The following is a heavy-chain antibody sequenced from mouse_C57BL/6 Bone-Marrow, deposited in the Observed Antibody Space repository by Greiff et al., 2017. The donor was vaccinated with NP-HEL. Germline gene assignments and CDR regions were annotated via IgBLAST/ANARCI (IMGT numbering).Heavy chain of an antibody. CDR2: IYPGDGDT. J-gene: IGHJ4*01. Sequence: QVQLKESGAELVKPGASVKISCKASGYAFSSYWMNWVKQRPGKGLEWIGQIYPGDGDTNYNGKFKGKATLTADKSSSTAYMQLSSLTSEDSAVYFCAKTEEGDYVYAMDYWGQGTSVTVSS. CDR1: GYAFSSYW. CDR3: AKTEEGDYVYAMDY. D-gene: IGHD2-4*01. V-gene: IGHV1-80*01.